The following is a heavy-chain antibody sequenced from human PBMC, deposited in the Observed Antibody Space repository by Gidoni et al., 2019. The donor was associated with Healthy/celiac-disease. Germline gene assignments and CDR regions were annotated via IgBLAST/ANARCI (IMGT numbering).Heavy chain of an antibody. CDR1: GFTVRSNY. V-gene: IGHV3-53*01. D-gene: IGHD3-10*01. J-gene: IGHJ6*02. Sequence: EVQLVESGGGLIQPGGSLRLSCAASGFTVRSNYMSWVRQAPGKGLEWVSVIYSGGSTYYADSVKGRFTIARDNSKNTRYLQMNSLRAEDTAVYYCAREAGAAGYYYGMDVWGQGTTVTVSS. CDR3: AREAGAAGYYYGMDV. CDR2: IYSGGST.